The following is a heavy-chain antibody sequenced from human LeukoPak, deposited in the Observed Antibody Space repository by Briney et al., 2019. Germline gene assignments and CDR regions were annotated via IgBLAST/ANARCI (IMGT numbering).Heavy chain of an antibody. CDR3: ARRGCGGECYSELSDNWFDP. CDR1: GGSISSYY. CDR2: IYYSGST. J-gene: IGHJ5*02. D-gene: IGHD2-21*01. Sequence: SETLSLTCTVSGGSISSYYWSWIRQPPGKGLEWIGYIYYSGSTNYNPSLKSRVTISVDTSKNQFSLKLSSVTAADTAVYYCARRGCGGECYSELSDNWFDPWGQGTLVTVSS. V-gene: IGHV4-59*08.